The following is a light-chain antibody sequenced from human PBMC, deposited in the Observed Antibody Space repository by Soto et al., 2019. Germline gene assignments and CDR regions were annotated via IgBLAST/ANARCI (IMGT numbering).Light chain of an antibody. J-gene: IGKJ1*01. CDR2: AAS. Sequence: DIQMTQSPSSLSASVGDRVTITCRASQSISSYLNWYQQKPGKAPKLLIYAASSLQSGVPSRFSGSGSETDFTLTISSLQPEDFATYYCQQSYSTPGVAFGQGTKV. CDR1: QSISSY. CDR3: QQSYSTPGVA. V-gene: IGKV1-39*01.